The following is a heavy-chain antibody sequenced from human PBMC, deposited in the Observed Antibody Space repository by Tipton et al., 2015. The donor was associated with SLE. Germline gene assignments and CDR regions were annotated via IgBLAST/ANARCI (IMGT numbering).Heavy chain of an antibody. D-gene: IGHD3-22*01. J-gene: IGHJ4*02. CDR2: IDHSRST. CDR3: ARISKWLLPHLDY. CDR1: GGSFSVHY. Sequence: TLSLTCAVYGGSFSVHYWSWSWIRQPPGKGLEWIGEIDHSRSTNYNPSLKSRVTISVDTSKNQFSLKLSSVTAADTAVYYCARISKWLLPHLDYWGQGTLVTVSS. V-gene: IGHV4-34*01.